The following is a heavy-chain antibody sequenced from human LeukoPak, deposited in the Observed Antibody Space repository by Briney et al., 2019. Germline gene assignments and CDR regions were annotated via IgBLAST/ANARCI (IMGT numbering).Heavy chain of an antibody. CDR3: ASAIAARPVWFDY. J-gene: IGHJ4*02. CDR2: IYYSGST. CDR1: GFTFSSYA. D-gene: IGHD6-6*01. Sequence: GSPRLSCAASGFTFSSYAMSWIRQAPGKGLEWIGSIYYSGSTYYNPSLKSRVTISVDTSKNQFSLKLSSVTAAGTAVYYCASAIAARPVWFDYWGQGTLVTVSS. V-gene: IGHV4-38-2*01.